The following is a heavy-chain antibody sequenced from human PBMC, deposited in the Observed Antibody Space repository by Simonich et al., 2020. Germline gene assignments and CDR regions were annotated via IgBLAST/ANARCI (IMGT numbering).Heavy chain of an antibody. D-gene: IGHD1-26*01. CDR3: ARGLIGGSYYY. CDR1: GGSFSGYY. CDR2: INHSGST. J-gene: IGHJ4*02. V-gene: IGHV4-34*01. Sequence: QVQLQQWGAGLLKPSETLSLTCAVYGGSFSGYYWSWIPQPPGKGLEWIGEINHSGSTNYHPSLKSRVTISVDTSKNQFSLKLSSVTAADTAVYYCARGLIGGSYYYWGQGTLVTVSS.